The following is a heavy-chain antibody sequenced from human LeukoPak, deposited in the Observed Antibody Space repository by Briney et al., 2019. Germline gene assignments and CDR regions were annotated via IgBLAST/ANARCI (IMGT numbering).Heavy chain of an antibody. Sequence: HPGGSLRLSCAASGFTFSNFGMHWVRQAPGKGLDWVALISYDGSNKYYADSVKGRFTISRDDSKNTLYLQMNSLRAEDTAEYYCLGSNIAAVWGQGSLVTVSS. V-gene: IGHV3-30*03. CDR1: GFTFSNFG. CDR3: LGSNIAAV. D-gene: IGHD6-13*01. J-gene: IGHJ4*02. CDR2: ISYDGSNK.